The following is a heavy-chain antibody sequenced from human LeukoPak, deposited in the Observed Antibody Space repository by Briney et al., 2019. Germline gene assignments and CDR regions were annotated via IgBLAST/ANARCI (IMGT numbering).Heavy chain of an antibody. CDR2: IYYSGST. CDR3: ARQKSGYSSGWGDFDY. Sequence: PSETLSPTCTVSGGSISSYYWSWIRQPPGKGLEWIGYIYYSGSTNYNPSLKSRVTISVDTSKNQFSLKLSSVTAADTAVYYCARQKSGYSSGWGDFDYWGQGTLVTVSS. V-gene: IGHV4-59*08. CDR1: GGSISSYY. D-gene: IGHD6-19*01. J-gene: IGHJ4*02.